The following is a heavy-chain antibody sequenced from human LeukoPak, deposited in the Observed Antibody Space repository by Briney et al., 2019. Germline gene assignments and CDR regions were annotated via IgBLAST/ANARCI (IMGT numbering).Heavy chain of an antibody. D-gene: IGHD6-19*01. J-gene: IGHJ5*02. CDR2: IIPIFGTA. V-gene: IGHV1-69*01. Sequence: GASVKVSCKASGGTFSSYAISWVRQAPGQGLEWMGGIIPIFGTANYAQKFRGRVTITADESTSTAYMELSSLRSEDTAVYYCARVYSSGWYGEGDWFDPWGQGTLVTVSS. CDR1: GGTFSSYA. CDR3: ARVYSSGWYGEGDWFDP.